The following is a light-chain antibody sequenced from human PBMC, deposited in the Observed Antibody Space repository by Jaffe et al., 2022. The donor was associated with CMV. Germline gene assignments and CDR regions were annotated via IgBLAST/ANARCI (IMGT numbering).Light chain of an antibody. CDR3: NSRDSSGNHLGV. CDR2: GKN. J-gene: IGLJ3*02. Sequence: SSELTQDPAVSVALGQTVRITCQGDSLRINYASWYQQKPGQAPVLVIYGKNTRPSGIPDRFSGSNSGNTVSLTITGAQAEDEADYYCNSRDSSGNHLGVFGGGTKLTVL. V-gene: IGLV3-19*01. CDR1: SLRINY.